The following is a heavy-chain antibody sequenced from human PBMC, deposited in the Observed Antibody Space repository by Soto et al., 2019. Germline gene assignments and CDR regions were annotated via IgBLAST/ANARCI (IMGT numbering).Heavy chain of an antibody. CDR3: ARCVGSLQQGWFDP. CDR2: IYYSGST. D-gene: IGHD1-26*01. Sequence: SETLSLTCTVSGGSISSYYWSWIRQPPGKGLEWIGYIYYSGSTNYNPSLKSRVTISVDTSKNQFSLKLSSVTAADTAVYYCARCVGSLQQGWFDPWGQGTLVTVSS. V-gene: IGHV4-59*01. J-gene: IGHJ5*02. CDR1: GGSISSYY.